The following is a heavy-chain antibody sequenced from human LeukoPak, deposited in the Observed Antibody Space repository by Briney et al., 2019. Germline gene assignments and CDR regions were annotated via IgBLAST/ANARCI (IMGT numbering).Heavy chain of an antibody. CDR2: MYSRGST. Sequence: SETLSLTCTVSGGSFSSSSYYWSWIRQPPGKGLEWIGSMYSRGSTYYNTSIKSRVTISGDTSKNQFSLTLTSLTVADTAVYYCARDIDGAVAGIPGHWGQGTLVTVSS. CDR1: GGSFSSSSYY. CDR3: ARDIDGAVAGIPGH. J-gene: IGHJ4*02. D-gene: IGHD6-19*01. V-gene: IGHV4-39*07.